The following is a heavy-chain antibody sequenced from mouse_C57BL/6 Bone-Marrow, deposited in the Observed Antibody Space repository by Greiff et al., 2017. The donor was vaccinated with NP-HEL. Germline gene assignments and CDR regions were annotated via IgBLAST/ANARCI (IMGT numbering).Heavy chain of an antibody. V-gene: IGHV5-17*01. CDR1: GFTFSDYG. Sequence: EVKLQESGGGLVKPGGSLKLSCAASGFTFSDYGMHWVRQAPEKGLEWVAYISSGSSTIYYADTVKGRFTISRDNAKNTLFLQMTSLRSEDTAMYYCASKLGRGYAMDYWGQGTSVTVSS. CDR2: ISSGSSTI. D-gene: IGHD4-1*01. J-gene: IGHJ4*01. CDR3: ASKLGRGYAMDY.